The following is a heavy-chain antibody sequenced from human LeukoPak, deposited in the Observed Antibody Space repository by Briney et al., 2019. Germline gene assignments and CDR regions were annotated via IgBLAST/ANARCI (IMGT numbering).Heavy chain of an antibody. J-gene: IGHJ4*02. V-gene: IGHV3-23*01. CDR1: GFTFSSYA. Sequence: PGGSLRLSCAASGFTFSSYAMSWVRKAPGKGLEWVSAISGSGGSTYYADSVKGWFTISRDNSKNTLYLQMNSLRAEDTAVYYCAKDFWAARPGYFDYWGQGTLVTVSS. D-gene: IGHD6-6*01. CDR2: ISGSGGST. CDR3: AKDFWAARPGYFDY.